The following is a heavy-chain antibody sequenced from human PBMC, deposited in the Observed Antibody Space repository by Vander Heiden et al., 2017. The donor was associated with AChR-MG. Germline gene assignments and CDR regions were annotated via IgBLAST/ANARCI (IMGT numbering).Heavy chain of an antibody. D-gene: IGHD3-16*02. V-gene: IGHV2-5*02. CDR1: GVSLSTNGMG. Sequence: QITLKESGPTLVKPTQTLTLTCTFSGVSLSTNGMGVGWIRQPPGKALEWLALIYWDDDKRYSPSLKSRLTITKDTSKNQVVLTMTNMDPMDTATYYCAHWGSYRYTWGQGTLVTVSS. CDR2: IYWDDDK. J-gene: IGHJ5*02. CDR3: AHWGSYRYT.